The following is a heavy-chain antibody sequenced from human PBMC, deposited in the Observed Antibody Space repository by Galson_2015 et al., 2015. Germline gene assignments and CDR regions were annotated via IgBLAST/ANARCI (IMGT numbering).Heavy chain of an antibody. V-gene: IGHV1-2*04. CDR1: GYTFTGYY. D-gene: IGHD2-2*01. Sequence: SVKVSCKASGYTFTGYYMHWVRQAPGQGLEWMGWINPNSGGTNYAQKFQGWVTMTRDTSISTDYMELSRLRSDDTAVYYCARVSSYCSSTSCSYFDYWGQGTLVTVSS. CDR2: INPNSGGT. CDR3: ARVSSYCSSTSCSYFDY. J-gene: IGHJ4*02.